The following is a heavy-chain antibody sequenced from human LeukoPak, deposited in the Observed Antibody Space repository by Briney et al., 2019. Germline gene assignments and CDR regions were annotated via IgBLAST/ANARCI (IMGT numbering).Heavy chain of an antibody. Sequence: AETLSLTCTVSVCSLSNYHRSWIRQPPGKGLEWIGFIYYNWRTNYNPSPQSRGTISVDTSKNKISLKLSSVTAADQAVYFCARHSPYYDILTEGSWYFDLWGRGTLVTVSS. CDR2: IYYNWRT. CDR3: ARHSPYYDILTEGSWYFDL. V-gene: IGHV4-59*08. J-gene: IGHJ2*01. D-gene: IGHD3-9*01. CDR1: VCSLSNYH.